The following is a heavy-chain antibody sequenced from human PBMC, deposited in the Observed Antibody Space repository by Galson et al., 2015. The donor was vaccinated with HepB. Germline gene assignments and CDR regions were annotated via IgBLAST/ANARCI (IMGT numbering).Heavy chain of an antibody. J-gene: IGHJ4*02. CDR1: GFTFDDYA. Sequence: SLRLSCAASGFTFDDYAIHWVRQAPGKGLEWVSGISWNSVGIAYGDSVKGRFTISRDNAKTSLYLQMNSLRAEDTALYYCAKERDLLTMVRGAFDYWGQGTLVTVSS. V-gene: IGHV3-9*01. CDR3: AKERDLLTMVRGAFDY. CDR2: ISWNSVGI. D-gene: IGHD3-10*01.